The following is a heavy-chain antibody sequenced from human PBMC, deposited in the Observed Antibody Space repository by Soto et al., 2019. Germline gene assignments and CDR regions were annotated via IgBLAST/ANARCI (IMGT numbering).Heavy chain of an antibody. Sequence: GESLKISCQGSVYIFTKHCIAWLHQRPVKGLEWIGIIDPVDSDDRYSPSFEGQVTISVDKSNNTAFLRWDKLKTSDTATYFCARRALHPSGHYYPYNWFESWGQGTKVTVSS. CDR1: VYIFTKHC. CDR3: ARRALHPSGHYYPYNWFES. D-gene: IGHD3-22*01. J-gene: IGHJ5*01. CDR2: IDPVDSDD. V-gene: IGHV5-51*07.